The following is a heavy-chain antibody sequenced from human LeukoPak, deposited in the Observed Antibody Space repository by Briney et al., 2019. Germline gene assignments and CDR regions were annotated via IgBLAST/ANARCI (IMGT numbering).Heavy chain of an antibody. CDR2: IYYSGST. CDR3: ARSHMVRGGRYGMDV. CDR1: GGSISSYY. D-gene: IGHD3-10*01. J-gene: IGHJ6*04. V-gene: IGHV4-59*01. Sequence: SETLSLTCTVSGGSISSYYWSWIRQPPGKGLEWIGYIYYSGSTNYNPSLKSRVTTSVDTSKNQFSLKLSSVTAADTAVYYCARSHMVRGGRYGMDVWGKGTTVTVSS.